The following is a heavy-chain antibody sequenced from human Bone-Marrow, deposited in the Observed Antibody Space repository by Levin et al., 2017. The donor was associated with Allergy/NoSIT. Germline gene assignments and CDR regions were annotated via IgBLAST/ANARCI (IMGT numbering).Heavy chain of an antibody. CDR1: GYSFTTYW. V-gene: IGHV5-51*01. J-gene: IGHJ4*02. Sequence: GGSLRLSCKGSGYSFTTYWIAWVRQMPGKGLDWMGIIYPRDSDTRYSPSFQGQVTISADKSISTAYAQWSSLRASDAAIYYCARIREAKVTTTLDYWGQGTLVTVSS. CDR2: IYPRDSDT. D-gene: IGHD4-17*01. CDR3: ARIREAKVTTTLDY.